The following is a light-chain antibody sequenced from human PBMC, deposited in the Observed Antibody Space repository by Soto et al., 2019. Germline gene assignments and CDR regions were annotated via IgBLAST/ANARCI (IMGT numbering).Light chain of an antibody. Sequence: EIVLTQSPGTLSLSPGERATLSCRSSQTVRSSYLAWYQQKPGQAPRLLLYGASSRATGISDRFSGSGSGTDFTLTISRLESEDFAIYYCQQYGTSPVTFGQGTKVAIK. CDR1: QTVRSSY. CDR2: GAS. J-gene: IGKJ1*01. CDR3: QQYGTSPVT. V-gene: IGKV3-20*01.